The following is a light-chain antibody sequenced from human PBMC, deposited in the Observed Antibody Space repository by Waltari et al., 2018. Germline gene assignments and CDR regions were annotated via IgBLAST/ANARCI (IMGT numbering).Light chain of an antibody. V-gene: IGLV1-44*01. Sequence: QSVLTQPPSASGTPGQRVTISCSGSSSNIGSNTVNWYQKLPGTAPKLLIYSNNQRPSGVPDRFSCSKSGTSASLAISGLQSEGEADYYGAAWDDSLNGPVFGGGTKLTVL. CDR3: AAWDDSLNGPV. CDR2: SNN. CDR1: SSNIGSNT. J-gene: IGLJ3*02.